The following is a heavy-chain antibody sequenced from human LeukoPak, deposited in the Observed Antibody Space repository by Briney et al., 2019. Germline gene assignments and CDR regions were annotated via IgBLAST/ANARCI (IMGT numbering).Heavy chain of an antibody. V-gene: IGHV1-69*01. CDR1: GGTFSSYA. CDR3: ARKRSRAYSSGWYY. CDR2: IIPIFGTA. Sequence: GSSVKVSCKASGGTFSSYAISWVRQAPGQGLEWMGGIIPIFGTANYAQKSQGRVTITADESTSTAYMELSSLRSEDTAVYYCARKRSRAYSSGWYYWGQGTLVTVSS. J-gene: IGHJ4*02. D-gene: IGHD6-19*01.